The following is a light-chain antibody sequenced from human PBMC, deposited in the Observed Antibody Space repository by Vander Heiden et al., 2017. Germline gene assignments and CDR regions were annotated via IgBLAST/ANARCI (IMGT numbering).Light chain of an antibody. CDR3: QQSVNSPWT. Sequence: DIQSTQSPFSLSASAGDRVTITCRASQSISSYLNWYRQKPGKAPELLIYAASSLRSGVPSRFSGSGSRTEFSLTISRLQPEDFATYYCQQSVNSPWTFGQGTPVEIK. J-gene: IGKJ1*01. CDR2: AAS. CDR1: QSISSY. V-gene: IGKV1-39*01.